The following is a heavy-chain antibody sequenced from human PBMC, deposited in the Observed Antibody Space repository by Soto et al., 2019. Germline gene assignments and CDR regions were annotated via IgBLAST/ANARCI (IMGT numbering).Heavy chain of an antibody. CDR3: ARAKRSYTVTTSFYYCGMDV. J-gene: IGHJ6*02. Sequence: LTCAVSGGSISSSNWWSWVRQPPGKGLERIGEIYHSGSTNYNPSLKSRVTISVDKSKNQFSLKLSSVTAADTAVYYCARAKRSYTVTTSFYYCGMDVWGPGTMVT. CDR1: GGSISSSNW. V-gene: IGHV4-4*02. CDR2: IYHSGST. D-gene: IGHD4-17*01.